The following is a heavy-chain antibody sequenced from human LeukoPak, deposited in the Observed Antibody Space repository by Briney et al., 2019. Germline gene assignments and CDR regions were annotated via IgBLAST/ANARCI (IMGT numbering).Heavy chain of an antibody. D-gene: IGHD2-8*02. Sequence: GGSLRLSCAASGFTFSRYSMNWVRQAPGKGLEWVSSISTGSSYIYYADSLKGRFTISRDNAKNSLYLQMNSLKAEDTAIYYCATYRQVLLPFESWGQGTLVTVSS. CDR2: ISTGSSYI. J-gene: IGHJ4*02. CDR3: ATYRQVLLPFES. V-gene: IGHV3-21*04. CDR1: GFTFSRYS.